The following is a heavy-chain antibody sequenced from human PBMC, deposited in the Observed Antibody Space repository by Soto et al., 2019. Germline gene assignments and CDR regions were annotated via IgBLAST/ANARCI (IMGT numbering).Heavy chain of an antibody. D-gene: IGHD6-13*01. CDR2: ISYDGSNK. Sequence: QVQLVESGGGVVQPGRSLRLSCAASGFTFSSYAMHWVRQAPGKGLEWVAVISYDGSNKYYADSVKGRFTISRDNSKNTLYLQMNSLRAADTAVYYCARDPYPYIAVAIGYGMDVWGQGTTVTVSS. CDR3: ARDPYPYIAVAIGYGMDV. V-gene: IGHV3-30-3*01. J-gene: IGHJ6*02. CDR1: GFTFSSYA.